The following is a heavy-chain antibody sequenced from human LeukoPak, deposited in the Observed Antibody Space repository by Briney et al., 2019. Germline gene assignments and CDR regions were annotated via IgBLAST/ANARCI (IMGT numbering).Heavy chain of an antibody. CDR2: MNPNSGNT. Sequence: ASVKVSCKASGYTFTSYDINWVRQATGQGLEWMGWMNPNSGNTGHAQKFQGRVTITRNTSISTAYMELSSLRSEDTAVYYCARGAGYYYGPGRHDYWGQGTLVTVSS. D-gene: IGHD3-10*01. CDR1: GYTFTSYD. V-gene: IGHV1-8*03. CDR3: ARGAGYYYGPGRHDY. J-gene: IGHJ4*02.